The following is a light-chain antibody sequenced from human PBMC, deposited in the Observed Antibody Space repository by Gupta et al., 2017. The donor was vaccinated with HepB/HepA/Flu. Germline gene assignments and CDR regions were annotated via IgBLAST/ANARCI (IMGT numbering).Light chain of an antibody. CDR2: EVS. J-gene: IGLJ2*01. Sequence: QTVLTQPAPVSGSPGQSITISCTGTSSDVGGYNYVSWYQQHPGKDPKCMIYEVSNRPSGVSNRFACSTSGNTASPPIPGLQAEDEAEYYGTSSTSRSTLGVFGGGTKLTVL. V-gene: IGLV2-14*01. CDR1: SSDVGGYNY. CDR3: TSSTSRSTLGV.